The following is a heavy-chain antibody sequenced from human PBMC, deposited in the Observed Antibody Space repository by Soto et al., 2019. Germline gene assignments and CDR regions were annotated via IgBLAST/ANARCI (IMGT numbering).Heavy chain of an antibody. CDR3: ARGAPPLYCSGGSCYYYYGMDV. V-gene: IGHV1-46*01. CDR2: INPSGGST. D-gene: IGHD2-15*01. CDR1: GYTFTSYY. J-gene: IGHJ6*02. Sequence: EASVKVSFKASGYTFTSYYMHWVRQAPGQGLEWMGIINPSGGSTSYAQKFQGRVTMTRDTSTSTVYMELSSLRSEDTAVYYCARGAPPLYCSGGSCYYYYGMDVWGQGTTVTVSS.